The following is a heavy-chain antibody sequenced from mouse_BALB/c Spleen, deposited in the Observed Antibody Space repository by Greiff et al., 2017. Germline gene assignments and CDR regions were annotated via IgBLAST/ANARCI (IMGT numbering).Heavy chain of an antibody. D-gene: IGHD2-14*01. Sequence: QVHVKQSGPGLVQPSQSLSITCTVSGFSLTSYGVHWVRQSPGKGLEWLGVIWSGGSTDYNAAFISRLSISKDNSKSQVFFKMNSLQANDTAIYYCARDRYDYYAMDYWGQGTSVTVSS. V-gene: IGHV2-2*02. CDR1: GFSLTSYG. CDR3: ARDRYDYYAMDY. J-gene: IGHJ4*01. CDR2: IWSGGST.